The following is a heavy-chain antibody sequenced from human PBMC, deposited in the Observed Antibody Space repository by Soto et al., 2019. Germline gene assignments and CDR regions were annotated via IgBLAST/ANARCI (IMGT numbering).Heavy chain of an antibody. CDR1: GFTFSSYG. D-gene: IGHD3-10*01. V-gene: IGHV3-33*01. CDR2: IWYDGSNK. J-gene: IGHJ5*02. Sequence: PGGSLRLSCAASGFTFSSYGMHWVRQAPGKGLEWVAVIWYDGSNKYYADSVKGRFTISRDNPKNTLYLQMNSLRAEDTAVYYCARERAYGSGSIHNWFDPWGQGTLVTVSS. CDR3: ARERAYGSGSIHNWFDP.